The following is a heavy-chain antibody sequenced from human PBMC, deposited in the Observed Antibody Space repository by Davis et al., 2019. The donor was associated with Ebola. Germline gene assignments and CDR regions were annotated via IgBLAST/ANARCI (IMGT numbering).Heavy chain of an antibody. Sequence: GESLKISCAASGFTFSSYGMHWVRQAPGKGLEWVAVISYDGSNKYYADSVKGRFTISRDNSKNTLYLQMNSLRAEDTAVYYCAKDLYTMVRGVITNYYYGMDVWGKGTTVTVSS. V-gene: IGHV3-30*18. CDR3: AKDLYTMVRGVITNYYYGMDV. CDR2: ISYDGSNK. J-gene: IGHJ6*04. D-gene: IGHD3-10*01. CDR1: GFTFSSYG.